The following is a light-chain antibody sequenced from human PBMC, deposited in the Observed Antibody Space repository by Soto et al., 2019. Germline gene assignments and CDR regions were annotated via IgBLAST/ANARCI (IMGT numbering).Light chain of an antibody. V-gene: IGKV1-39*01. J-gene: IGKJ5*01. CDR2: VAF. CDR1: QGIALS. Sequence: DIQMTQSPSSLSASVGDTVTMTCRASQGIALSVNWYQQKPGKAPKLLIYVAFTLESGVPSRFSGSGSGTEFTLTIRSLQPEDFATYYCQQSFRSPITFGQGTRLE. CDR3: QQSFRSPIT.